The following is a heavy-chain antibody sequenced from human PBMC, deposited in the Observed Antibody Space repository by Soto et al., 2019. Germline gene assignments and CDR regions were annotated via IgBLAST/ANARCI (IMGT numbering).Heavy chain of an antibody. J-gene: IGHJ6*02. CDR2: TYYRSKWYN. CDR1: GDSVSSNRAA. D-gene: IGHD6-19*01. Sequence: SRTLSLTCAISGDSVSSNRAAWNWIRQSPSRGLEWLGRTYYRSKWYNDYAVSVKSRITLNPDTSKNRFSLQSNSVTPEDTAVYYCARVSSGWYLGTDYYYYGMDVWGQGTTVTVSS. CDR3: ARVSSGWYLGTDYYYYGMDV. V-gene: IGHV6-1*01.